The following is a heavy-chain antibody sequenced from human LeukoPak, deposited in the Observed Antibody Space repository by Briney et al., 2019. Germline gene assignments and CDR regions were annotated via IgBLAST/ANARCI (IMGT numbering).Heavy chain of an antibody. Sequence: SETLSPTCTVSGASISNYQWSWIRQTAGKRLEWIGHIDSSGGTYYNPSLKSGVTMSVDTSKNQVFVKLTSVTAADTAVYYCVRDGYSTAWGYYSDSWGQGILVTVSS. CDR1: GASISNYQ. CDR3: VRDGYSTAWGYYSDS. V-gene: IGHV4-4*07. J-gene: IGHJ4*02. D-gene: IGHD4-11*01. CDR2: IDSSGGT.